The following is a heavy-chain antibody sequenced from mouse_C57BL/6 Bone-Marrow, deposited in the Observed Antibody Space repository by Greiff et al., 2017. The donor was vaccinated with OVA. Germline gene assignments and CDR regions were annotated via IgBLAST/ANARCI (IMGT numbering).Heavy chain of an antibody. V-gene: IGHV1-52*01. D-gene: IGHD1-1*01. Sequence: QVQLQQPGAELVRPGSSVKLSCKASGYTFTSYWMHWVKQRPIQGLEWIGNIDPSDSETHYNQKFKDKATLSVDKSSSTAYMQLSSLTSEDSAVNYCARGGSRYYFDYWGQGTTLTVSS. J-gene: IGHJ2*01. CDR2: IDPSDSET. CDR1: GYTFTSYW. CDR3: ARGGSRYYFDY.